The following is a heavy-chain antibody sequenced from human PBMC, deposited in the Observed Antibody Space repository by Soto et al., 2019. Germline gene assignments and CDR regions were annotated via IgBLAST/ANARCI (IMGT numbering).Heavy chain of an antibody. CDR2: IYYSGST. D-gene: IGHD3-10*01. V-gene: IGHV4-39*01. CDR3: ARGPRITMVRGVNPLSVTADDY. J-gene: IGHJ4*02. Sequence: SETLSLTCTVSGGSISSSSYYWGWIRQPPGKGLEWIGSIYYSGSTYYNPSLKSRVTISVDTSKNQFSLKLSSVTAADTAVYYCARGPRITMVRGVNPLSVTADDYWGQGTLVTVSS. CDR1: GGSISSSSYY.